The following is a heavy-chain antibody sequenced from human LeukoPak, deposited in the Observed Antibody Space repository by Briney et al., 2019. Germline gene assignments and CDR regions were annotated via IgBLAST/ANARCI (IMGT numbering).Heavy chain of an antibody. Sequence: SETLSLTCTVSGGSISSGDYYWSWIRQPPGQGLEWIGYIYYSGSTYYNPSLKSRVTISVDTSKNQFSLKLSSVTAADTAVYYCARGSNYDFWSGYQSSLDYWGQGTLVTVSS. CDR3: ARGSNYDFWSGYQSSLDY. V-gene: IGHV4-30-4*01. CDR2: IYYSGST. D-gene: IGHD3-3*01. J-gene: IGHJ4*02. CDR1: GGSISSGDYY.